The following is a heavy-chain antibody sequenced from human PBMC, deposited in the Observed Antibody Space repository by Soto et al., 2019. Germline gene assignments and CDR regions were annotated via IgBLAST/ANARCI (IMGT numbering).Heavy chain of an antibody. CDR3: ARAYSSSWYHYYYYYGMDV. CDR1: GFTFSSYA. CDR2: ISYDGSNK. V-gene: IGHV3-30-3*01. J-gene: IGHJ6*02. Sequence: GGSLRLSCAASGFTFSSYAMHWVRQAPGKGLEWVAVISYDGSNKYYADSVKGRFTISRDNSKNTLYLQMNSLRAEDTAVFYCARAYSSSWYHYYYYYGMDVWGQGTTVTVSS. D-gene: IGHD6-13*01.